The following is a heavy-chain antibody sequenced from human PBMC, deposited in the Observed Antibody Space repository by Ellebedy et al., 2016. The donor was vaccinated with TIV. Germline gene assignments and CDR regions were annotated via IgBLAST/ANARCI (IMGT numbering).Heavy chain of an antibody. CDR1: GYSISSGYY. CDR2: IYYSGST. Sequence: SETLSLXXTVSGYSISSGYYWGCIRQPPGKGLEWIGSIYYSGSTYYNPSLKSRVTISVDTSKNQFSLKLSSVTAADTAVYYCARDSPIAVAGTSWFDPWGQGTLVTVSS. CDR3: ARDSPIAVAGTSWFDP. V-gene: IGHV4-38-2*02. J-gene: IGHJ5*02. D-gene: IGHD6-19*01.